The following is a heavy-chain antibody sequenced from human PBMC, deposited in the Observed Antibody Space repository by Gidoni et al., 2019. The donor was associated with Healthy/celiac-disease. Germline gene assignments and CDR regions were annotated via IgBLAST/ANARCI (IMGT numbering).Heavy chain of an antibody. CDR3: ARDCSGGSCYPFDY. D-gene: IGHD2-15*01. CDR1: GGSFSGYY. Sequence: QVQLQQWGAGLLKPSETLSLTCAVYGGSFSGYYWSWIRQPPGKGLEWIGEINHSGSTNYNPSLKSRVTISVDTSKNQFSLKLSSVTAADTAVYYCARDCSGGSCYPFDYWGQGTLVTVSS. CDR2: INHSGST. J-gene: IGHJ4*02. V-gene: IGHV4-34*01.